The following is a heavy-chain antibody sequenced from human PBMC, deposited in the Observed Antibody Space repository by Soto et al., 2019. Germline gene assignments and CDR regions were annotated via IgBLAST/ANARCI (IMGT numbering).Heavy chain of an antibody. J-gene: IGHJ4*02. CDR3: AGELYGDYWEYSY. V-gene: IGHV4-34*01. CDR2: INHSGST. CDR1: GGSFSGYY. Sequence: QVQLQQWGAGLLKPSETLSLTCAVYGGSFSGYYWSWIRQPPGKGLEWIGEINHSGSTNYNPSLKSRVIISVDTYKNQFSLKLSSVTAADTAVYYCAGELYGDYWEYSYWGQGTLVTVSS. D-gene: IGHD4-17*01.